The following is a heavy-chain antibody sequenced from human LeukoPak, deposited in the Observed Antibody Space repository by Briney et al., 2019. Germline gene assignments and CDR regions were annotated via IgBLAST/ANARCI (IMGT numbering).Heavy chain of an antibody. J-gene: IGHJ4*02. CDR3: AREGTAVSTYLDY. D-gene: IGHD5/OR15-5a*01. CDR2: IYSGGST. V-gene: IGHV3-66*01. CDR1: GFTVSSNY. Sequence: GGSLRLSCAASGFTVSSNYMSWVRQAPGKGLEWVSVIYSGGSTYYADSGKGRFTISRDNSKNTLYLQMNSLRAEDTAVYYCAREGTAVSTYLDYWGQGTLVTVSS.